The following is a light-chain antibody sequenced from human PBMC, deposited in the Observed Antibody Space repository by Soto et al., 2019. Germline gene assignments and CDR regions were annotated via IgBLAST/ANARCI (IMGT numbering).Light chain of an antibody. Sequence: VGAMSAATLSGSKSDRATLXCRASQSVSSNLAWYQQKPGQAPRLLINGASTRATGVAARFSGSGSGTEFTLSISSLQSEDSAVYFCQQYNKWPFTFGPGTKVDI. CDR3: QQYNKWPFT. J-gene: IGKJ3*01. V-gene: IGKV3-15*01. CDR1: QSVSSN. CDR2: GAS.